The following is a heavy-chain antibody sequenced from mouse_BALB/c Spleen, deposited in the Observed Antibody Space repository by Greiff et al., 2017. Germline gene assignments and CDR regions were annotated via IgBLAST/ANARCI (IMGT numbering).Heavy chain of an antibody. CDR3: ARWATRITTGYAMDY. CDR1: GYTFTDYN. CDR2: IYPYNGGT. D-gene: IGHD2-4*01. V-gene: IGHV1S29*02. Sequence: EVQLQQSGPELVKPGASVKISCKASGYTFTDYNMHWVKQSHGKSLEWIGYIYPYNGGTGYNQKFKSKATLTVDNSSSTAYMELRSLTSEDSAVYYCARWATRITTGYAMDYWGQGTSVTVSS. J-gene: IGHJ4*01.